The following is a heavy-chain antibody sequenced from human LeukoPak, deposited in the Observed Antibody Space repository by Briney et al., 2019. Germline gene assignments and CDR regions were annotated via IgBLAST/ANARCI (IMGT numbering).Heavy chain of an antibody. CDR1: GGSISGYY. CDR3: AKDGNIAAAGTETSAFDI. V-gene: IGHV4-4*07. Sequence: SETLSLTCTVSGGSISGYYWSWIRQPAGKGLEWIGHIYISGSTNYNPSLKSRVTMSVDTSKNQISLKLSSVTAADTAVYYCAKDGNIAAAGTETSAFDIWGQGTMVTVSS. J-gene: IGHJ3*02. D-gene: IGHD6-13*01. CDR2: IYISGST.